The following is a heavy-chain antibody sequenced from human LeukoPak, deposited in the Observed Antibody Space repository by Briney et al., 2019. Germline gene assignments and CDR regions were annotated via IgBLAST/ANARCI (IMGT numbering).Heavy chain of an antibody. CDR3: ARHAGYSYGYYFDY. Sequence: SETLSLTCTVSGGSISSYYWSWIRQPPGKGLEWIGYIYYSGSTNYNPSLKSRVTISVDTSENQFSLKLSSVTAADTAVYYCARHAGYSYGYYFDYWGQGTLVTVSS. J-gene: IGHJ4*02. D-gene: IGHD5-18*01. CDR2: IYYSGST. V-gene: IGHV4-59*08. CDR1: GGSISSYY.